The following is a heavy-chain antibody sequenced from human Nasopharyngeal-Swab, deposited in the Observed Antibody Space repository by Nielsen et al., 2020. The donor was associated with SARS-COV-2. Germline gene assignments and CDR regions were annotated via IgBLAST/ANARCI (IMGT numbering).Heavy chain of an antibody. CDR1: GFTFSSYG. D-gene: IGHD6-13*01. V-gene: IGHV3-21*01. CDR3: ARDRGIDGRIDY. J-gene: IGHJ4*02. CDR2: ISSSSSYI. Sequence: GESLKISCAASGFTFSSYGMNWVRQAPGKGLEWVSSISSSSSYIYYADSVKGRFTISRDNAKNSLYLQMNSLRAEDTAVYYCARDRGIDGRIDYWGQGTLVTVSS.